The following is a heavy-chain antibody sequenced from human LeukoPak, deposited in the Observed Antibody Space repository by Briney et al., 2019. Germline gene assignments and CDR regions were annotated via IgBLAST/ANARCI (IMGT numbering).Heavy chain of an antibody. CDR2: INTGNGNT. CDR1: GYTFTHYA. CDR3: ATRSESTYGGVFDF. Sequence: ASVLVSCKASGYTFTHYAMHWVRQAPGQSLEWMGWINTGNGNTKYSPKFQGRVTLSRDTSANTAYMEVTSLRSEDTAVYYCATRSESTYGGVFDFWGQGSLVTVSS. J-gene: IGHJ4*02. V-gene: IGHV1-3*04. D-gene: IGHD5-18*01.